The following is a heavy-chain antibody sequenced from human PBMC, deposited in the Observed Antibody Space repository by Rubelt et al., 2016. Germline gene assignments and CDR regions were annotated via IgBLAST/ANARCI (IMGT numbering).Heavy chain of an antibody. D-gene: IGHD2-21*01. CDR1: GFTFSSYG. CDR3: AKVWWAHRGFDY. V-gene: IGHV3-23*01. J-gene: IGHJ4*02. CDR2: IGDSGRTT. Sequence: GGCLRLSCAASGFTFSSYGMNWVRQAPGKGLEWVSFIGDSGRTTYYADSVKGRFTISRDNSENTLHLQMNSLRAEDTAVYYCAKVWWAHRGFDYWGQGALVTVSS.